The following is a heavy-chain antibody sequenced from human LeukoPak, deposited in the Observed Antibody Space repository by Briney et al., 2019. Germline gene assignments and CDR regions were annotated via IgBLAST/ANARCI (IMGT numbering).Heavy chain of an antibody. D-gene: IGHD3/OR15-3a*01. Sequence: GGSLRLSCAASGFTFSSYAMHWVRQAPGKGLEWVAVISYDGSNKYYADSVKGRFTISRDNSKNTLYLQMNSLRAEDTAVYYCARDSEGLSFDYWGQGTLVTVSS. J-gene: IGHJ4*02. CDR1: GFTFSSYA. CDR3: ARDSEGLSFDY. V-gene: IGHV3-30-3*01. CDR2: ISYDGSNK.